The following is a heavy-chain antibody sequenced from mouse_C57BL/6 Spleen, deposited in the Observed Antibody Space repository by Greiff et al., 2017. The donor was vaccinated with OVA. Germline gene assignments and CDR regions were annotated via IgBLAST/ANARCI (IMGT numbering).Heavy chain of an antibody. CDR3: ARDGSSDWYFDV. D-gene: IGHD1-1*01. J-gene: IGHJ1*03. CDR2: IDPNSGGT. CDR1: GYTFTSYW. V-gene: IGHV1-72*01. Sequence: VQLQQPGAELVKPGASVKLSCKASGYTFTSYWMHWVKQRPGRVLEWIGRIDPNSGGTKYNEKFKSKATLTVDKPSSTAYMQLSSLTSEDSAVYYCARDGSSDWYFDVWGTGTTVTVSS.